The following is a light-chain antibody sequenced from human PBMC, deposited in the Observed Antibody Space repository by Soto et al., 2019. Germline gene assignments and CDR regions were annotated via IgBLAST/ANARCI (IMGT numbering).Light chain of an antibody. CDR2: EVS. CDR1: SSDVGGYNY. V-gene: IGLV2-14*01. J-gene: IGLJ7*01. CDR3: SSYTSSSTRV. Sequence: QSALTQPASVSGSPGQSITISCTGTSSDVGGYNYVSWYQQHPGKDPKLMIYEVSNRPSGVSNRFSGSKSGNTASLTISGLQAEDDADYYCSSYTSSSTRVFGGGTQLNVL.